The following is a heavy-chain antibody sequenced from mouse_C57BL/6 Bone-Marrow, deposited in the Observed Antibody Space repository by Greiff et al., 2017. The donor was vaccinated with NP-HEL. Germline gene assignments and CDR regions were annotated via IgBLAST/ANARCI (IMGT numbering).Heavy chain of an antibody. V-gene: IGHV1-26*01. CDR2: INPNNGGT. J-gene: IGHJ2*01. D-gene: IGHD2-12*01. CDR3: ARLRPPSYFDY. Sequence: EVQLQQSGPELVKPGASVKISCKASGYTFTDYYMNWVKQSHGKSLEWIGDINPNNGGTSYNQKFKGKATLTVDKSSSTAYMELRSLTSEDSAVYYCARLRPPSYFDYWGQGTTLTVSS. CDR1: GYTFTDYY.